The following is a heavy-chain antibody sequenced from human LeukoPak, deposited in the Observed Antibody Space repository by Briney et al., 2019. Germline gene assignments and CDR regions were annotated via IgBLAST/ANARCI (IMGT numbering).Heavy chain of an antibody. Sequence: PGGSLRLSCAASGSTFSNAWMSWVRQAPGKGLEWVGRIKSKTDGGTTDYAAPVKGRFTISRDDSKNTLYLQMNSLKTEDTAVYYCTTGDCSSTSCYFDYWGQGTLVTVSS. CDR1: GSTFSNAW. J-gene: IGHJ4*02. V-gene: IGHV3-15*01. CDR3: TTGDCSSTSCYFDY. D-gene: IGHD2-2*01. CDR2: IKSKTDGGTT.